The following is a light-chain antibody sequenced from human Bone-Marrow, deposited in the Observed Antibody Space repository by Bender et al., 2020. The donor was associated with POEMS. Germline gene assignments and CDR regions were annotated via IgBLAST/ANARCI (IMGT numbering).Light chain of an antibody. CDR2: SSY. CDR3: AVWDDSLNGWV. V-gene: IGLV1-44*01. CDR1: SSNIGAHA. J-gene: IGLJ3*02. Sequence: QSVLTQPPSASGTPGQRVTISCSGGSSNIGAHAVNWYQHLPGTAPHLLIYSSYRRPSEVPDRCSGSRSGTSASLAISGLQSEDEADYYGAVWDDSLNGWVFGGGTKRTVL.